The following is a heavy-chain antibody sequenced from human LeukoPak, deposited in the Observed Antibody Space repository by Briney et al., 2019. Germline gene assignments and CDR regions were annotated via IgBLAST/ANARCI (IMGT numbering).Heavy chain of an antibody. V-gene: IGHV6-1*01. D-gene: IGHD2-15*01. J-gene: IGHJ4*02. CDR3: ARDHCSGGSCHWRFDY. CDR2: TYYRSKWYN. CDR1: GDSVSSNSVA. Sequence: SQTLSLTCAISGDSVSSNSVAWNWIRQSPSRGLEWLERTYYRSKWYNDYAVSVKGRITINPDTSKNQFSLQLNSVTPEDTAVYYCARDHCSGGSCHWRFDYWGQGTLVTVSS.